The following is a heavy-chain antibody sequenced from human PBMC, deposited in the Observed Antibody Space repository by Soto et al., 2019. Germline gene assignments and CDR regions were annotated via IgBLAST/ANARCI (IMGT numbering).Heavy chain of an antibody. Sequence: GGSLRLSCAASGSTFSSYGMHWVRQAPGKGLEWVAVIWYDGSNKYYADSVKGRFTISRDNSKNTLYLQMNSLRAEDTAVYYCARGTYYYDSSGYYSYWGQGTLVTVSS. CDR2: IWYDGSNK. J-gene: IGHJ4*02. D-gene: IGHD3-22*01. CDR1: GSTFSSYG. V-gene: IGHV3-33*01. CDR3: ARGTYYYDSSGYYSY.